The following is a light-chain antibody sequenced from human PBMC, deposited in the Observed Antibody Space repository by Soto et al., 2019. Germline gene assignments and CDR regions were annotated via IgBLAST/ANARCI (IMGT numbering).Light chain of an antibody. J-gene: IGKJ1*01. Sequence: EIVLTQSPATLSLSPGERATLSCRASQSVSSNLAWYQQKPGQAPRLLIYGASTRAAGIPDRFSGSGSGTDFTLTISRLEPEDFVVYYCQQYGRSPTFGQGTKVDIK. CDR1: QSVSSN. CDR2: GAS. V-gene: IGKV3-20*01. CDR3: QQYGRSPT.